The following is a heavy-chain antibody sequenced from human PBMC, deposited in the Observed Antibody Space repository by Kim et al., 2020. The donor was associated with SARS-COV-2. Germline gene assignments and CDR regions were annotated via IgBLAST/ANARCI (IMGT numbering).Heavy chain of an antibody. J-gene: IGHJ3*02. D-gene: IGHD4-17*01. V-gene: IGHV3-74*01. CDR3: AREGDYVEYAFDI. Sequence: YADSVKGRFTISRDNAKNTLYLQMNSLRAEDTAVYYCAREGDYVEYAFDIWGQGTMVTVSS.